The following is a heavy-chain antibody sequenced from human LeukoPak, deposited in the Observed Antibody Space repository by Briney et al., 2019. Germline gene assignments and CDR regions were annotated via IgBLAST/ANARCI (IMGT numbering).Heavy chain of an antibody. CDR3: ARGGHGAADQ. J-gene: IGHJ5*02. Sequence: KTGGSLRLSCAASGFSFSRYCMSWSRQAPGKGLEWLSYISPSTTHTSYADSVKGRFTVSRDNAKNLLFLQMNSLRAEDTAVYYCARGGHGAADQWGQGTLVTVSS. V-gene: IGHV3-11*05. CDR1: GFSFSRYC. CDR2: ISPSTTHT. D-gene: IGHD1-26*01.